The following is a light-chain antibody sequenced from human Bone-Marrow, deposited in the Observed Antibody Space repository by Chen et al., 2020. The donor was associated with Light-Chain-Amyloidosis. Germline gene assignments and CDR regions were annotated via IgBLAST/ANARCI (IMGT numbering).Light chain of an antibody. CDR2: VDT. V-gene: IGLV3-25*03. Sequence: SYELTQPPSVSVSPGQTARITCSGDDLPTKYAYGYQQKPGQDPVLVIHVDTERPSGISERFSGSSSGTTATLTISGVQAEDEADYHWQSADSSGTYEVIFGGGTKLTVL. CDR1: DLPTKY. CDR3: QSADSSGTYEVI. J-gene: IGLJ2*01.